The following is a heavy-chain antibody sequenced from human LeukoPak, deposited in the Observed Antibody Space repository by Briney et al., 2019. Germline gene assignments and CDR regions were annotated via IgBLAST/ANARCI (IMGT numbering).Heavy chain of an antibody. J-gene: IGHJ5*02. Sequence: SETLSLTCTVSGGSISSGSYYWSWIRQPAGKGLEWIGRIYTSGSTNYNPSLKSRVTISVDTSKNQFSLKLSSVTAADTAVYYCARGRSGYVNWFDPWGQGTLVTVSS. CDR1: GGSISSGSYY. D-gene: IGHD3-22*01. V-gene: IGHV4-61*02. CDR2: IYTSGST. CDR3: ARGRSGYVNWFDP.